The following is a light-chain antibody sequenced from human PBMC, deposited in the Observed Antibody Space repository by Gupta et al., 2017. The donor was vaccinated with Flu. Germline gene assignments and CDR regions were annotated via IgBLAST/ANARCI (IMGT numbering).Light chain of an antibody. CDR3: QQYETYSWT. CDR1: QSISTW. J-gene: IGKJ1*01. V-gene: IGKV1-5*03. CDR2: KAS. Sequence: PSTLSASVGDRVAITCRASQSISTWLAWFQQKPGKAPKLLIYKASTLESGVPSRFSGSGSGTEFTLTISSLQPDDFATYYCQQYETYSWTFGQGTKVEIK.